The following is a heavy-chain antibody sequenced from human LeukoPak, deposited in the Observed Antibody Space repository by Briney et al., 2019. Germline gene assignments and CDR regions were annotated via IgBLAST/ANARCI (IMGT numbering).Heavy chain of an antibody. J-gene: IGHJ5*02. V-gene: IGHV3-9*01. Sequence: GRSLRLSCAASGFTFDDYAMHWVRQAPGKGLEWVSGISWNSGSIGYADSVKGRFTISRDNAKNSLYLQMNSLRAEDTALYYCAKDSGFASGSHNWFDPWGQGTLVTVSS. CDR1: GFTFDDYA. D-gene: IGHD1-26*01. CDR3: AKDSGFASGSHNWFDP. CDR2: ISWNSGSI.